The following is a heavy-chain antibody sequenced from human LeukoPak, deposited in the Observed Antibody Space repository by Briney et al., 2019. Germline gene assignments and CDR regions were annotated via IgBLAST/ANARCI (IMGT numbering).Heavy chain of an antibody. J-gene: IGHJ3*02. CDR3: AREATFYDYVWGSYRYDAFDI. CDR2: IKQDGSEK. V-gene: IGHV3-7*01. Sequence: GGSLRLSCAASGFTFSSYWMSWFRQAPGKGLEWVANIKQDGSEKYYVDSVKGRFTISRDNAKNSLYLQMNSLRAEDTAVYYCAREATFYDYVWGSYRYDAFDIWGQGTMVTVSS. CDR1: GFTFSSYW. D-gene: IGHD3-16*02.